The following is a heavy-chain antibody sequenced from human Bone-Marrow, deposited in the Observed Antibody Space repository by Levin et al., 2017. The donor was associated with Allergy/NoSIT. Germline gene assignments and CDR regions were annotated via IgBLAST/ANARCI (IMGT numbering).Heavy chain of an antibody. CDR1: GFTFSAYW. Sequence: ETLSLTCAASGFTFSAYWMSWVRQAPGKGLEWVANIKQDGGETYYVDSVRGRFTISRDNAKNSLELQMNSLRGEDTAVYFCARATNADTFYYNSRGYVYFDFWGQGTLVSVSS. D-gene: IGHD3-22*01. V-gene: IGHV3-7*01. CDR3: ARATNADTFYYNSRGYVYFDF. CDR2: IKQDGGET. J-gene: IGHJ4*02.